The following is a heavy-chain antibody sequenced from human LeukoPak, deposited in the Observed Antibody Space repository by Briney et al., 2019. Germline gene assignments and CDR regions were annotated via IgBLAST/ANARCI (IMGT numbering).Heavy chain of an antibody. CDR1: GFTFSSYG. V-gene: IGHV3-30*18. J-gene: IGHJ6*02. CDR3: AKSWKMFDCSSTSCYEGLDYYYGMDV. Sequence: GRSLRLSCAASGFTFSSYGMHWVRQAPGKGLEWVAVISYDGSNKYYADSVKGRFTISRDNSKNTLYLQMNSLRAEDTAVYYCAKSWKMFDCSSTSCYEGLDYYYGMDVWGQGTTVTVSS. D-gene: IGHD2-2*01. CDR2: ISYDGSNK.